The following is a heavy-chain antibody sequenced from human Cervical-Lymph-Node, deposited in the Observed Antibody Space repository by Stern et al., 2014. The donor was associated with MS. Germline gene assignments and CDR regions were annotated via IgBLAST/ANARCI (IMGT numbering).Heavy chain of an antibody. CDR3: ARAFCTGGVCYSFPFYGMDV. Sequence: DVQLVASGGGVVRPGGSLRLSCAASGFTLGDYGMSCVRPVPGKAPECAYSINYHCGSTDYAASVKGRFTISRDNAKKSLYLRMNSLRVEDTAVYHCARAFCTGGVCYSFPFYGMDVWGQGTTVTVSS. V-gene: IGHV3-20*01. CDR2: INYHCGST. J-gene: IGHJ6*02. D-gene: IGHD2-8*02. CDR1: GFTLGDYG.